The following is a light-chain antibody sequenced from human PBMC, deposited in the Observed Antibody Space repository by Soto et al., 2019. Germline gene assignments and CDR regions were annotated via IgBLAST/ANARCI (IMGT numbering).Light chain of an antibody. J-gene: IGKJ1*01. CDR2: WAS. V-gene: IGKV4-1*01. CDR3: HQYINAPWT. Sequence: DFVMTQSPDSLAVSLGERATINCKSSQSVLYDPNNNNYLSWYQQKPGQPPKLLIYWASTRESGVPDRFSGSGSGTDFTLTISSLQAEDVAVYYCHQYINAPWTFGQGTKVEIK. CDR1: QSVLYDPNNNNY.